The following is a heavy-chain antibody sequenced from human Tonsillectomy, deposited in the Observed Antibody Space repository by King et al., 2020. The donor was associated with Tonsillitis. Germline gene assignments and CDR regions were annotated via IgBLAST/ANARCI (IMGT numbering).Heavy chain of an antibody. CDR1: GGSISSYY. CDR3: ARLGPDESFDI. Sequence: VQLQESGPGLVKPSETLSLTCTVSGGSISSYYWSWIRQPPGKGLEWIGYIYYSGSTNYNPSLKSRVTISVDTSKNQFSLKLSSVTAADTAVYYCARLGPDESFDIWGQGTMVTVSS. CDR2: IYYSGST. V-gene: IGHV4-59*08. J-gene: IGHJ3*02.